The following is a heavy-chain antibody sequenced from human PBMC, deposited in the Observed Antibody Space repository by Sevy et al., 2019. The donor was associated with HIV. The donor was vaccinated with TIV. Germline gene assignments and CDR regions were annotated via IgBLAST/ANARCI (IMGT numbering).Heavy chain of an antibody. Sequence: GSLRLSCAISGFTVNDKYIIWVRQAPGKGLEWVSVIFSSGSTYYADSAKGRFTISRDNSKNTVDLQMNSVRAEDTAVYYWVSLFLSYRSDWSYFDYWGQGTLVTVSS. CDR2: IFSSGST. V-gene: IGHV3-66*02. CDR1: GFTVNDKY. D-gene: IGHD6-19*01. J-gene: IGHJ4*02. CDR3: VSLFLSYRSDWSYFDY.